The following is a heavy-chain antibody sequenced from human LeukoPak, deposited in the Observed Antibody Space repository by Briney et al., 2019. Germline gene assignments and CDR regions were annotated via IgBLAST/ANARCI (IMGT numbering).Heavy chain of an antibody. Sequence: SETLSLTCTVYAGSISSYYWSWIRQHPGKGLEWIGYIYYSGSTNYNPSLKSRVTISVDTSKNQFSLKLSSVTAADTAVYYCARVDPDSSSTLEVFDYWGQGTLVTASS. D-gene: IGHD6-6*01. CDR3: ARVDPDSSSTLEVFDY. CDR2: IYYSGST. V-gene: IGHV4-59*01. CDR1: AGSISSYY. J-gene: IGHJ4*02.